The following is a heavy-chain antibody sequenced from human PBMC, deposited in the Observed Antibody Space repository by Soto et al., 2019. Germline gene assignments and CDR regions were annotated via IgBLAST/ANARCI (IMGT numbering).Heavy chain of an antibody. D-gene: IGHD6-19*01. J-gene: IGHJ4*02. V-gene: IGHV3-23*01. CDR3: AKERSSGWSFDY. CDR1: GFTFSTYA. CDR2: ISGSGDST. Sequence: EVQLLESGGGLVQPGGSLRLSSAASGFTFSTYAMNWVRQAPGKGLEWVSGISGSGDSTYYADSVKGRFTVSRDNSKNTLYLHMNSLRGEDTAVFYCAKERSSGWSFDYWGQGTLVTVSP.